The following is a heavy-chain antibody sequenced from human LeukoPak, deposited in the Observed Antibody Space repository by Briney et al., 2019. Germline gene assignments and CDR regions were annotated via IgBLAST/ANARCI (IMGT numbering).Heavy chain of an antibody. Sequence: PSETLSLTCTVSGGSISSGPYYWGWIRQPPGKGLEWIGNIYYGENTYYNPSLKSRVTISIDTSRNQFYLKLSSLTAADTAVYYCARRDDSSGYHKIFDYWGPGTLVTVSS. CDR1: GGSISSGPYY. CDR3: ARRDDSSGYHKIFDY. D-gene: IGHD3-22*01. CDR2: IYYGENT. V-gene: IGHV4-39*01. J-gene: IGHJ4*02.